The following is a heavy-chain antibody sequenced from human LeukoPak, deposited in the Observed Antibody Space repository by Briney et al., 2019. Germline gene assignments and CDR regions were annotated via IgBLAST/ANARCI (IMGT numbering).Heavy chain of an antibody. V-gene: IGHV4-59*01. J-gene: IGHJ5*02. D-gene: IGHD4-11*01. Sequence: PSETLSLTCTVSGGSISIYYGSWMREPPGRGREGRGYIYYSGSTNYNPSLKSRVTISVDTSKNQFSLKLSSVTAADTAVYYCARMTTVTTGGWFDPWGQGTLVTVSS. CDR2: IYYSGST. CDR1: GGSISIYY. CDR3: ARMTTVTTGGWFDP.